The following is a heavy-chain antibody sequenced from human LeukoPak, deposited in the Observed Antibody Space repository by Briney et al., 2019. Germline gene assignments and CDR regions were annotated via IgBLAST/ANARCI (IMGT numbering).Heavy chain of an antibody. V-gene: IGHV3-23*01. CDR1: GVTFSNYA. J-gene: IGHJ4*02. CDR2: ISGRGGSV. CDR3: AQDTSSSGSYFDF. Sequence: GGSLRLSCVGSGVTFSNYAIRWVRQAPGKGLEWVSAISGRGGSVYYVASVRGRFTTSRDNSTTTLYLQMNSLRAEDTAVYFCAQDTSSSGSYFDFWGQGTLVTVSS. D-gene: IGHD3-10*01.